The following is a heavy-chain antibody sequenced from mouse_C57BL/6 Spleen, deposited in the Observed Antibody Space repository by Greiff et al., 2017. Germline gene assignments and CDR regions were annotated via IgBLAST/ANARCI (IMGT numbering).Heavy chain of an antibody. D-gene: IGHD2-4*01. CDR1: GFTFSDFY. V-gene: IGHV7-1*01. CDR3: ARAGYYDYDGYFDV. J-gene: IGHJ1*03. CDR2: SRNKANDYTT. Sequence: EVKLVESGGGLVQSGRSLRLSCATSGFTFSDFYMEWVRQAPGKGLEWIAASRNKANDYTTEYSASVKGRFIVSRDTSQSILYLQMNALRAEDTAIYYCARAGYYDYDGYFDVWGTGTTVTVSS.